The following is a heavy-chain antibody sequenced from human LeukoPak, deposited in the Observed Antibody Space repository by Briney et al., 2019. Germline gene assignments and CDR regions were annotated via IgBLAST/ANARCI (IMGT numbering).Heavy chain of an antibody. CDR3: ATQLWVLRYFDWLPYYFDY. D-gene: IGHD3-9*01. Sequence: GGSLRLSCEASGFIFRDYAMSWVRQAPGKGLEWVSAISGSGGSTYYADSVKGRFTISRDNSKNTLYLQMNSLRAEDTAVYYCATQLWVLRYFDWLPYYFDYWGQGTLVTVSS. V-gene: IGHV3-23*01. CDR2: ISGSGGST. J-gene: IGHJ4*02. CDR1: GFIFRDYA.